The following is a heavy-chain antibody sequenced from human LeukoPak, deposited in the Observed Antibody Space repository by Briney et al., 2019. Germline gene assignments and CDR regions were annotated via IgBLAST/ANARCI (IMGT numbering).Heavy chain of an antibody. Sequence: PSETLSLTCTVSGGSISSYYWSWVRQHPGKGLEWIGYIYYSGSTYYNPSLKRLVTISVDTSKNQSSLKLSSVTAADTAVYYCARAPVHVDSDACDIWGQGTMVTVSS. J-gene: IGHJ3*02. CDR1: GGSISSYY. V-gene: IGHV4-31*01. CDR3: ARAPVHVDSDACDI. D-gene: IGHD5-12*01. CDR2: IYYSGST.